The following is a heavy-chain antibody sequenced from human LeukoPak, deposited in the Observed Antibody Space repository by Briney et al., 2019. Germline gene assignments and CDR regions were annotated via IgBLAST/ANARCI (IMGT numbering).Heavy chain of an antibody. CDR3: ARVRITLVRGAEKNWFDP. CDR1: GYAFTGYY. D-gene: IGHD3-10*01. V-gene: IGHV1-2*02. J-gene: IGHJ5*02. Sequence: ASVKVSCKASGYAFTGYYMHWVRQAPGQGLEWMGWINPNSGGTNYAQKFQGRVTMTRDASISTAYMELSRLRSDDTAVCYCARVRITLVRGAEKNWFDPWGQGTLVTVSS. CDR2: INPNSGGT.